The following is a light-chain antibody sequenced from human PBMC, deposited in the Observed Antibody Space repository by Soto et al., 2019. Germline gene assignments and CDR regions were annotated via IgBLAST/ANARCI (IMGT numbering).Light chain of an antibody. Sequence: EIVMTQSPGTLSVSPGERATLSCRASESVNRDLGWYQQEPGQAPRLLIYGASTRATGIPDRFSGSGSGTDFTLTISSLQSEDFVVYFCQQYNQWPLTFGGGTKVEVK. V-gene: IGKV3-15*01. CDR1: ESVNRD. J-gene: IGKJ4*01. CDR2: GAS. CDR3: QQYNQWPLT.